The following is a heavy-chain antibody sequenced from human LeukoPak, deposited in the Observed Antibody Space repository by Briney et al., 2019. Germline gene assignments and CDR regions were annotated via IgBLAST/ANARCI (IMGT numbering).Heavy chain of an antibody. J-gene: IGHJ4*02. Sequence: GGSLRLSCAASGFTFDDYAMHWVRQAPGKGLEWVSGISWNSGSIGYADSVKGRFTIPRDNAKNSLYLQMNSLRAEGTAVYYCARDLGYYDSSGYHFDYWGQGTLVTVSS. CDR2: ISWNSGSI. CDR1: GFTFDDYA. V-gene: IGHV3-9*01. D-gene: IGHD3-22*01. CDR3: ARDLGYYDSSGYHFDY.